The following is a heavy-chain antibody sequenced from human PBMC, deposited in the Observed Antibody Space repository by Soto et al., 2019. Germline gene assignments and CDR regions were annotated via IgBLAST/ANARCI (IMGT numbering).Heavy chain of an antibody. J-gene: IGHJ6*02. CDR3: ARISSVDPYGYVNGGLDV. V-gene: IGHV4-59*01. CDR2: FYHSGNS. D-gene: IGHD5-18*01. CDR1: GGSIRSYY. Sequence: SETLSLTVSVSGGSIRSYYWSWIRQSPEKELEWIGYFYHSGNSNYNPSLKSRVTISVDTSKNQLPLSLRSVTAADTAVYFCARISSVDPYGYVNGGLDVWGQGTTVTVSS.